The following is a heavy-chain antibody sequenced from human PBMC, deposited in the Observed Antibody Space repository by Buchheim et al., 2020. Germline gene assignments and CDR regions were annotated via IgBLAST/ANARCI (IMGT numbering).Heavy chain of an antibody. D-gene: IGHD2-15*01. CDR3: AKGRGYCSGGSCYSDY. Sequence: EVQLLESGGGLVQPGGSLRLSCVASGFTFSSYAMSWVRQAPGKGLEWGSTVSGSGDSTYYADSVKGRFTISRDNSKKTLYLQMNSLRADDTAVYYCAKGRGYCSGGSCYSDYWGQGTL. CDR1: GFTFSSYA. CDR2: VSGSGDST. V-gene: IGHV3-23*01. J-gene: IGHJ4*02.